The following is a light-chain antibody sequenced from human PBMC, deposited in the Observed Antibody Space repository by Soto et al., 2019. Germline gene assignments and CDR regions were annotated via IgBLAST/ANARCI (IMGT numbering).Light chain of an antibody. J-gene: IGKJ1*01. CDR2: ATS. CDR1: QSISTY. V-gene: IGKV1-39*01. CDR3: QQYNSYSGT. Sequence: DIQMTQSPSSLSASVGDRVTITCRASQSISTYLIWYQQKPGKAPKLLIYATSSLQSGVPSRFSGSGSGTEFTLTISSLQPDDFATYYCQQYNSYSGTFGQGTKVDIK.